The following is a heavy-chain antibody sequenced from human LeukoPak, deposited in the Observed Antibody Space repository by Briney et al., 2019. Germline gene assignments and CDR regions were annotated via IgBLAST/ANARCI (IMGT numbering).Heavy chain of an antibody. V-gene: IGHV3-23*01. CDR3: AKRGVAVAATSWFDY. D-gene: IGHD2-15*01. CDR2: ISGSGGST. CDR1: GFTFSTYA. J-gene: IGHJ4*02. Sequence: GGSLRLSCAASGFTFSTYAMSWVRQAPGKRLEWVSSISGSGGSTSYADSVKGRFTISRDNSKNTLYLQMNSLGADDTAVYYCAKRGVAVAATSWFDYWGQGTLVTVSS.